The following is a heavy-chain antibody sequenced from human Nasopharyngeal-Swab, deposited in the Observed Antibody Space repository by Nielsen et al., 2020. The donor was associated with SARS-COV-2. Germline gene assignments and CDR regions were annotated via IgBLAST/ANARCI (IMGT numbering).Heavy chain of an antibody. CDR1: GGSISSYY. CDR2: IYTSGST. CDR3: ARVHRTVVTFDY. Sequence: SETLSLTCTVSGGSISSYYWSWIRQPAGKGLEWIGRIYTSGSTNYNPSLKSRVTISVDTSKNQFSLKLSSVTAADTAVYYCARVHRTVVTFDYWGQGTLVTVSS. V-gene: IGHV4-4*07. J-gene: IGHJ4*02. D-gene: IGHD4-23*01.